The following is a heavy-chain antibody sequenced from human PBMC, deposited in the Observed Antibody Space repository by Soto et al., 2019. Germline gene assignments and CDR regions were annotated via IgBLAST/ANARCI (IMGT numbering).Heavy chain of an antibody. CDR1: GGTFSSYA. Sequence: QVQLVQSGAEVKKPGSSVKVSCKASGGTFSSYAISWVRQAPGQGLEWMGGIIPIFGTANYAQKFQGRVTITAEESTSTAYMELSRLRSEDTAVYYCARGYRGRDGYNYYHDGSYYFDYWGQGALVTVSS. CDR2: IIPIFGTA. V-gene: IGHV1-69*01. D-gene: IGHD5-12*01. CDR3: ARGYRGRDGYNYYHDGSYYFDY. J-gene: IGHJ4*02.